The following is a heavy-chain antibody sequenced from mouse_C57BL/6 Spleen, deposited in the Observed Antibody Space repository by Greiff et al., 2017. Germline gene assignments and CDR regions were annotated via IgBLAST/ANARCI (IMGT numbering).Heavy chain of an antibody. D-gene: IGHD1-1*01. CDR1: GFTFSDYY. Sequence: EVKLLESEGGLVQPGSSMKLSCTASGFTFSDYYMAWVRQVPEKGLEWVANINSDGSSTYYLDSLKSRFIISRDNASIIPYLQVSSLKSEDTAAYYCERENYGRGYLDVWGTGTTVTVSS. J-gene: IGHJ1*03. CDR2: INSDGSST. CDR3: ERENYGRGYLDV. V-gene: IGHV5-16*01.